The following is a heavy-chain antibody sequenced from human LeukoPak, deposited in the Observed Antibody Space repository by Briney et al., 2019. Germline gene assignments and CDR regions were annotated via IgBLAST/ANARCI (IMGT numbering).Heavy chain of an antibody. D-gene: IGHD3-22*01. J-gene: IGHJ4*02. CDR1: GYTFTSYY. CDR3: ARDRYFLYYDGSGYYHDY. CDR2: INPNSGGT. Sequence: GASVKVSCKASGYTFTSYYMHWVRQAPGQGLEWMGWINPNSGGTNYAQKFQGRVTMTRDTSISTAYMELSRLRSDDTAVYYCARDRYFLYYDGSGYYHDYWGQGTLVTVSS. V-gene: IGHV1-2*02.